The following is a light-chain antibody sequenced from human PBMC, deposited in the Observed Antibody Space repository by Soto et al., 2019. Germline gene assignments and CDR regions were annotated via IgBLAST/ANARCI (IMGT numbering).Light chain of an antibody. CDR2: EVS. CDR3: SSYISSTFVV. Sequence: HSALTQPASVSGSPGQSITISCTGTSRDVGGYNYVSWHQQHPGKAPKVIITEVSNRPSGVSNRFSGSKSGNTASLTISGLQAEDEADYYCSSYISSTFVVFGGGTKLTVL. CDR1: SRDVGGYNY. J-gene: IGLJ2*01. V-gene: IGLV2-14*01.